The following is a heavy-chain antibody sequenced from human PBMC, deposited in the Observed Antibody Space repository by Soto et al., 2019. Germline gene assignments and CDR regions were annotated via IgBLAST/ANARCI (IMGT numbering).Heavy chain of an antibody. CDR3: AKDLVSAQIVVVTYFDY. Sequence: GGSLRLSCAASGFTFNSYAMNWVRQAPGKGLEWVSAISGSGGSTYYADSVKGRFTISRDNSKNTLYLQMNSLRAEDTAVYYCAKDLVSAQIVVVTYFDYWGQGTLVTVSS. V-gene: IGHV3-23*01. CDR2: ISGSGGST. D-gene: IGHD2-21*02. J-gene: IGHJ4*02. CDR1: GFTFNSYA.